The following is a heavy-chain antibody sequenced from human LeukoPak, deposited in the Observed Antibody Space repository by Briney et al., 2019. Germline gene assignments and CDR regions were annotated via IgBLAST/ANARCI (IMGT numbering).Heavy chain of an antibody. CDR2: IIPIFGTA. V-gene: IGHV1-69*13. J-gene: IGHJ5*02. Sequence: SVKVSCKASGGTFSSYAISWVRQAPGQGLEWMGGIIPIFGTANYAQKFQGRVTITADESTSTAYMELSSLRSEDTAVYYCARDGLLFTIFGVVSVGFDPWGQGTLVTVSS. CDR1: GGTFSSYA. CDR3: ARDGLLFTIFGVVSVGFDP. D-gene: IGHD3-3*01.